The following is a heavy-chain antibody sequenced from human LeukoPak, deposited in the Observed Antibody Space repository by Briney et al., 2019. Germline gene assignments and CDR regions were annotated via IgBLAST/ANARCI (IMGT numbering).Heavy chain of an antibody. CDR2: IYPVGSDT. V-gene: IGHV5-51*01. Sequence: GESLKISCKGSGYSFTSYWMGWVRQLPGKGLEWVGIIYPVGSDTSYSPSFQGQVTISADKSISTAYLQWSSLKASDTAMYYCARRAWSNSSGDIDVWGQGSFVTVSS. CDR1: GYSFTSYW. J-gene: IGHJ6*02. CDR3: ARRAWSNSSGDIDV. D-gene: IGHD6-25*01.